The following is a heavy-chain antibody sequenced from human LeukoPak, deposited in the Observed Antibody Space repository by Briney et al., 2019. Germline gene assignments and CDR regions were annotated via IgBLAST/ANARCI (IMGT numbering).Heavy chain of an antibody. D-gene: IGHD4-23*01. V-gene: IGHV4-31*03. J-gene: IGHJ2*01. CDR3: ARLDYVGNWYFDL. Sequence: SETLSLTCTVSSDSISSGGYYWSWIRQHPGKGLEWIGYFYNSGSTYYNSSLKSRVTISLDTSKNQFSLKLSSATAADTAVYYCARLDYVGNWYFDLWGRGTLVTVSS. CDR2: FYNSGST. CDR1: SDSISSGGYY.